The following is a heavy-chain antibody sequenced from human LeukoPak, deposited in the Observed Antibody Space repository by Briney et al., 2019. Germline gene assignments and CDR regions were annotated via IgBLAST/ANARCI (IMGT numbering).Heavy chain of an antibody. D-gene: IGHD3-3*01. J-gene: IGHJ4*02. V-gene: IGHV1-2*02. CDR1: GYTFTGYY. CDR2: INFNSGGT. Sequence: ASVKVSCKASGYTFTGYYMHWVRQAPGQGLEWMGWINFNSGGTKYAQKLQGRVTMTRDTSTTTAHMELSRLRYDDTAVYYCSFGVLVLASFDDWGQGTLVRVSS. CDR3: SFGVLVLASFDD.